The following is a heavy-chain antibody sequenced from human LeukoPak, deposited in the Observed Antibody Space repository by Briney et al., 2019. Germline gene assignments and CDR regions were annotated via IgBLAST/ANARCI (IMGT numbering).Heavy chain of an antibody. Sequence: SGGSLRLSCAASVFIFTSYAMSWVRQAPGKGLEWVAGISGSGGSTYYAGSVKGRFTISKDNSDTLYLQMNSLSAEDTAVYYCAKDSAACGYCGGGSCSLCGFDYWGQGTLVTVSS. J-gene: IGHJ4*02. CDR2: ISGSGGST. CDR1: VFIFTSYA. CDR3: AKDSAACGYCGGGSCSLCGFDY. V-gene: IGHV3-23*01. D-gene: IGHD2-15*01.